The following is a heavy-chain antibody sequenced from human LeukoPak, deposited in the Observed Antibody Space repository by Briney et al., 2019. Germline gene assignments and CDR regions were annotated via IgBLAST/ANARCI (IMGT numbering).Heavy chain of an antibody. Sequence: PSETLSLTCTVSGGSISSSSYYWGWIRQPPGKGLEWIGSIYYSGSTYYNPSLKSRVTISVDTSKNQFSLKLSSVTAADTAVYYCARVQMGIEYYYYYMAVWGKGTTVTVSS. J-gene: IGHJ6*03. D-gene: IGHD7-27*01. CDR1: GGSISSSSYY. CDR2: IYYSGST. V-gene: IGHV4-39*07. CDR3: ARVQMGIEYYYYYMAV.